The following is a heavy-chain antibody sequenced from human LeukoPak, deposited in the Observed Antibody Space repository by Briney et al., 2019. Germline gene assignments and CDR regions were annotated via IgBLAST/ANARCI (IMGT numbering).Heavy chain of an antibody. J-gene: IGHJ6*02. CDR1: GGSISTSAYY. CDR2: IYYSGST. D-gene: IGHD2-8*01. Sequence: SETLSLTCIVSGGSISTSAYYWGWIRQPPGEGLQWIGYIYYSGSTNYNPSLKSRVTISVDTSKNQFSLKLSSVTAADTAVYYCARDGVASRYYYYGMDVWGQGTTVTVSS. V-gene: IGHV4-61*08. CDR3: ARDGVASRYYYYGMDV.